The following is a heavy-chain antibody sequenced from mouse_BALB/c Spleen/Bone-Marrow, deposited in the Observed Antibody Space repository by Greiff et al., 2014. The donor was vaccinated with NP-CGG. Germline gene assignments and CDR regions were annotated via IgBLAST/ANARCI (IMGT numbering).Heavy chain of an antibody. V-gene: IGHV5-6-5*01. CDR2: ISSGCST. J-gene: IGHJ3*01. D-gene: IGHD2-10*02. CDR3: AKRGAYGNFWFAY. Sequence: EVKLMESGVGLVKPGGSLKLSCAASGLTFSSYAMSWVRQTPEKRLEWVASISSGCSTYYPDSVKGRFTISRDNARNILYLQMSSLRSEDTAMYYCAKRGAYGNFWFAYWGQGTLVTVSA. CDR1: GLTFSSYA.